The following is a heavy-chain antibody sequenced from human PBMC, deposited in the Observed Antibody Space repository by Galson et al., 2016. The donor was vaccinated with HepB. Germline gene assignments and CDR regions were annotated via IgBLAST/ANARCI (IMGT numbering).Heavy chain of an antibody. CDR1: GGTFSTYA. Sequence: SVKVSCKASGGTFSTYAISWVRQAPGQGLEWMGGIMPIFRTTNYAQKFQGRVTITAYQSTSTDYRELSSPSSEDTAVEYCAGRHIGYTGGYDYWGQGTLVTVSS. CDR2: IMPIFRTT. J-gene: IGHJ4*02. V-gene: IGHV1-69*13. D-gene: IGHD5-12*01. CDR3: AGRHIGYTGGYDY.